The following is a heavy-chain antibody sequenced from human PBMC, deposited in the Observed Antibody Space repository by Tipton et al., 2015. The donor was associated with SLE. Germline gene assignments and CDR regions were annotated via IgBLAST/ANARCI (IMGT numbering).Heavy chain of an antibody. Sequence: TLSLTCTVSGDSMSRRYWNWIRQAPGKGLEWIGYIYYKGSTDYKSSLKSRLTISIDTSKNQVSLKLTSVTAADTAVYYCARAPLFGVVTVRGPFDYWGQGTLVAVSS. D-gene: IGHD3-3*01. V-gene: IGHV4-59*11. CDR1: GDSMSRRY. CDR2: IYYKGST. J-gene: IGHJ4*02. CDR3: ARAPLFGVVTVRGPFDY.